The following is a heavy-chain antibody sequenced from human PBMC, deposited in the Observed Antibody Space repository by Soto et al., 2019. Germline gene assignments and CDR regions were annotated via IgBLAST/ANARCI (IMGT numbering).Heavy chain of an antibody. Sequence: GASVKVSCKLSGATFSSYAMSWVRQAPGRGLEWIGGIIPFFGTPNYAQKFQGRVTITADTSTATSYMELSSLRSDDTAVYYCARDKGAYYSHLVYWGQGTLVTVSS. J-gene: IGHJ4*02. CDR2: IIPFFGTP. CDR1: GATFSSYA. CDR3: ARDKGAYYSHLVY. V-gene: IGHV1-69*06. D-gene: IGHD3-22*01.